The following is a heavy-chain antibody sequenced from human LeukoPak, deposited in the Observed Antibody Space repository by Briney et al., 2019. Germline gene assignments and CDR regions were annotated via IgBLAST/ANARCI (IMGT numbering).Heavy chain of an antibody. Sequence: GGSLRLSCAASGFTFSSYAMTWVRQAPGKGLEWVSTISAGGAGSTYYADSVKGRFTIYRDNSKNTLYLLMNSQTAEDSAVYYCAKARFGWYGDSWGQGTLVTVSS. D-gene: IGHD6-19*01. CDR1: GFTFSSYA. J-gene: IGHJ4*02. CDR3: AKARFGWYGDS. CDR2: ISAGGAGST. V-gene: IGHV3-23*01.